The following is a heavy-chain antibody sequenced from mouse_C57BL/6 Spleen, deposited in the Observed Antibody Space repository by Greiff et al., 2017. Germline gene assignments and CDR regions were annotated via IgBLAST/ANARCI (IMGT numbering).Heavy chain of an antibody. Sequence: EVQRVESGGGLVQPKGSLKLSCAASGFSFNTYAMDWVRQAPGKGLEWVARIRSKSNNYATYYADSVKDRFTISRDDSESMLYLQMNNLKTEDTAMYYCVRRGSNDDWFAYWGQGTLVTVSA. D-gene: IGHD2-12*01. CDR3: VRRGSNDDWFAY. J-gene: IGHJ3*01. V-gene: IGHV10-1*01. CDR1: GFSFNTYA. CDR2: IRSKSNNYAT.